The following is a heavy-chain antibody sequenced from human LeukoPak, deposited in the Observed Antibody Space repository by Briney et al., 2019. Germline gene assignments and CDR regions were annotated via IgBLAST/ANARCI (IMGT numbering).Heavy chain of an antibody. CDR3: ARDREARYFDY. CDR1: RFTFSNHG. J-gene: IGHJ4*02. Sequence: PGGSLRLSCAASRFTFSNHGMHWVRRAPGKGLEWVAVIWYDGSKKYYADSVKGRFTISRDNSRNTLYLQMNSLRVEDTAVYYCARDREARYFDYWGQGTLVAVSS. V-gene: IGHV3-33*01. CDR2: IWYDGSKK. D-gene: IGHD1-26*01.